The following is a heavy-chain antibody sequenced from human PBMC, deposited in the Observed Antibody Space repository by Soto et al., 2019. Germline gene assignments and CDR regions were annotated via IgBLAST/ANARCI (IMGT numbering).Heavy chain of an antibody. D-gene: IGHD3-10*01. CDR2: ISYDGSNK. J-gene: IGHJ5*02. Sequence: GGSLRLSCAASGFTFSSYAMHWVRQAPGKGLEWVAVISYDGSNKYYADSVKGRFTISRDNSKNTLYLQMNSLRAEDTAVYYWARDYRRTMVRGVIISYRFDPWGQGTLVTVSS. V-gene: IGHV3-30-3*01. CDR1: GFTFSSYA. CDR3: ARDYRRTMVRGVIISYRFDP.